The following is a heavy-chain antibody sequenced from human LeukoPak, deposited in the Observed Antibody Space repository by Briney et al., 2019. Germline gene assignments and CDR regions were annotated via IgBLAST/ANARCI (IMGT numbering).Heavy chain of an antibody. V-gene: IGHV1-2*02. CDR3: ARAPIVVVPAAPNY. J-gene: IGHJ4*02. D-gene: IGHD2-2*01. CDR2: INPDSGGT. Sequence: GASVKVSCKASGYTFTGYYMHWVRQAPGQGLEWMGWINPDSGGTNYAQKFQGRVTMTRDTSISTAYMELSRLRSDDTAVYYCARAPIVVVPAAPNYWGQGTLVTVSS. CDR1: GYTFTGYY.